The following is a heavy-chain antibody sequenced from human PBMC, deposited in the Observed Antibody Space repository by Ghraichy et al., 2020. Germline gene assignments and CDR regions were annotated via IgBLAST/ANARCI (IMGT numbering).Heavy chain of an antibody. CDR3: AKCRGTTWNDALDV. V-gene: IGHV3-7*01. D-gene: IGHD1-1*01. CDR2: VKPDGGEK. CDR1: GFMFSSYW. J-gene: IGHJ3*01. Sequence: GGSLRLSCAASGFMFSSYWVTWVRQAPGKGLEWVANVKPDGGEKNYVGSVKGRFTISRDNAKKSLYLQMNSLRAEDTAVYYCAKCRGTTWNDALDVWGQGIMVTVSS.